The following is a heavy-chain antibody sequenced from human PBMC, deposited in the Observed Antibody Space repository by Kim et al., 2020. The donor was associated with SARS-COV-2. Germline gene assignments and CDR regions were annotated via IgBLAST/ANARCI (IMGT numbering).Heavy chain of an antibody. D-gene: IGHD3-22*01. V-gene: IGHV4-31*02. CDR3: ARDEAAGYYDSSGYLSY. J-gene: IGHJ4*02. Sequence: LKSRVTISVDTSKNQFSLKLSSVTAADTAVYYCARDEAAGYYDSSGYLSYWGQGTLVTVSS.